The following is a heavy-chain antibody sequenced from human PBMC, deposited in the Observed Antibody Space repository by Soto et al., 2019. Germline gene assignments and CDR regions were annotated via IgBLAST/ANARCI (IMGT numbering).Heavy chain of an antibody. Sequence: PSEPLSLTCAVSGGSISSGGYSWNWIRQPPGKGLEWIGYIYHSGSTFYNPSLKSRVTISVDRSKKQFSLKLSSVTAADTAVYYCARGKDSSGYYYNWFDPWGQGTLDTVSS. CDR2: IYHSGST. V-gene: IGHV4-30-2*01. CDR1: GGSISSGGYS. D-gene: IGHD3-22*01. J-gene: IGHJ5*02. CDR3: ARGKDSSGYYYNWFDP.